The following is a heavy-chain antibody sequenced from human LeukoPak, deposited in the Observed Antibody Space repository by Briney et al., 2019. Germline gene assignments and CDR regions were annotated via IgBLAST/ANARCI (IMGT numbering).Heavy chain of an antibody. V-gene: IGHV4-59*08. D-gene: IGHD1-26*01. CDR1: GGSMSSDY. CDR2: LFGNGGT. J-gene: IGHJ4*02. CDR3: ARQMAKKWDLPGSFDS. Sequence: SETLSLTCSVSGGSMSSDYWSWIRQSPGKGLEWIGRLFGNGGTNYSPSFQRRATMSVDTSTRRLSLRLNSVTAADTAVYYCARQMAKKWDLPGSFDSWGQGILVTVFS.